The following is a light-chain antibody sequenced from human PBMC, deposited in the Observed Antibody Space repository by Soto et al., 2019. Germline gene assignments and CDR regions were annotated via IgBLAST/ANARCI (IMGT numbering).Light chain of an antibody. CDR3: QHYNSYSEA. CDR2: DAS. CDR1: QSISSW. J-gene: IGKJ1*01. V-gene: IGKV1-5*01. Sequence: VGDRFTITCRASQSISSWLAWYQQKPGKAPKLLIYDASSLESGVPSRFSGSGSGTEFTLTISSLQPDDFATYYCQHYNSYSEAFGQGTKVDIK.